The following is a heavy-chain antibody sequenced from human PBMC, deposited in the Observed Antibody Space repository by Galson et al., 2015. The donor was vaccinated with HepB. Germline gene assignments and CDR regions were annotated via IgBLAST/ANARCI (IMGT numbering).Heavy chain of an antibody. CDR2: ITSSSSTI. J-gene: IGHJ4*02. D-gene: IGHD3-3*01. V-gene: IGHV3-48*01. Sequence: SLRLSCAASGFTFSTYSMNWVRQAPGKGLEWISYITSSSSTIYYADSVKGRFTISRDNAKNSLYLQIDSLRAEDTAVHYCARGQYDSWSGCPDYWGQGTLVTVSP. CDR1: GFTFSTYS. CDR3: ARGQYDSWSGCPDY.